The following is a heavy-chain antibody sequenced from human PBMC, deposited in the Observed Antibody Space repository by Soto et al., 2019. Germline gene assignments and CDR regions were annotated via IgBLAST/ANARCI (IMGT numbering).Heavy chain of an antibody. D-gene: IGHD6-19*01. CDR1: GGTFSNNG. CDR2: IVPMFGTP. J-gene: IGHJ4*01. Sequence: ASVKVSCKASGGTFSNNGFSWVRQAPGQGLEWMGGIVPMFGTPKYAQTFQGRVTITADESTSTVYMKLNSLRSEDTAMYYCARGDSSGWYQIDDWG. CDR3: ARGDSSGWYQIDD. V-gene: IGHV1-69*13.